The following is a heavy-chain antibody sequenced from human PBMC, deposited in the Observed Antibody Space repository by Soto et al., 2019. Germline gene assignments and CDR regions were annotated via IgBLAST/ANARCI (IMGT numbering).Heavy chain of an antibody. J-gene: IGHJ5*02. D-gene: IGHD3-9*01. Sequence: QVQLVESGGGVVQPGRSLRLSCAASGFTFSSYAMHWVRQAPGKGLEWVAVISYDGSNKYYADSVKGRFTISRDNSKNTLYLQMNSLRAEDTAVYYCARDKVLAGYEWFDPWGQGTLVTVSS. CDR3: ARDKVLAGYEWFDP. CDR1: GFTFSSYA. V-gene: IGHV3-30-3*01. CDR2: ISYDGSNK.